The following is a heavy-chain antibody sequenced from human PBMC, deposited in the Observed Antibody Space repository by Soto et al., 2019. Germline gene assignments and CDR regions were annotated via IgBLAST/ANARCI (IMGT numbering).Heavy chain of an antibody. CDR2: INHSGST. V-gene: IGHV4-34*01. CDR1: GGSFSGYY. CDR3: ARAKGAYDSSGYYSVYFDY. J-gene: IGHJ4*02. D-gene: IGHD3-22*01. Sequence: PSETLSLTCAVYGGSFSGYYWSWIRQPPGKGLEWIGEINHSGSTNYNPSLKSRVTISVDTSKNQFSLKLSSVTAADTAVYYCARAKGAYDSSGYYSVYFDYWGQGTLVTSPQ.